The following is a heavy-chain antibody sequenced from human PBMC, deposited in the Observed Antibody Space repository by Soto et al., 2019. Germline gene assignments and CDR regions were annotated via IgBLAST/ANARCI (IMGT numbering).Heavy chain of an antibody. Sequence: ASETLSLTCTVSGYSISRYYWTWIRQPPGKGLEWIGYIYYSGITNYNPSLNSRVTISVDTSKNQFSLKLTSVTAADTAVYYCARVRGPFDYWGRGTLVTVSS. CDR1: GYSISRYY. V-gene: IGHV4-59*01. CDR3: ARVRGPFDY. CDR2: IYYSGIT. J-gene: IGHJ4*02.